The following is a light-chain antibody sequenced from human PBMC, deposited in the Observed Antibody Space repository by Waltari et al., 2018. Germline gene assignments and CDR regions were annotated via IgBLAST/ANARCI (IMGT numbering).Light chain of an antibody. CDR3: QNHERLPAT. CDR2: RAS. J-gene: IGKJ1*01. V-gene: IGKV3-20*01. Sequence: ELVLTQSPGTLSLSPGERATLSCRASRDIGTYLVWYQQKPGQAPRLLIYRASNRATGIPDRFSGSGSGTDFSLTISRLEPEDFAVYYCQNHERLPATFGQGTRVEIK. CDR1: RDIGTY.